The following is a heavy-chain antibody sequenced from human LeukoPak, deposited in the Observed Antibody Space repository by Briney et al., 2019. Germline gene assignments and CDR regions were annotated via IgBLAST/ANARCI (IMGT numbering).Heavy chain of an antibody. D-gene: IGHD4-17*01. Sequence: SSETLSLTCTVSGGSISSDYWSWIRQPPGKGLEWIGYIYYSGSTNHNPSLKSRVTISVDTSKNQFSLKLSSVTAADTAVYYCARGYDNGDYGLDYWGQGTLVTVSS. CDR2: IYYSGST. CDR3: ARGYDNGDYGLDY. CDR1: GGSISSDY. V-gene: IGHV4-59*01. J-gene: IGHJ4*02.